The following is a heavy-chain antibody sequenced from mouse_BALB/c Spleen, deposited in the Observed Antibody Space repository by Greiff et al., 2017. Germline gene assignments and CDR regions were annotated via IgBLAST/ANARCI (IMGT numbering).Heavy chain of an antibody. CDR2: ISSGGSYT. Sequence: EVQLQESGGDLVKPGGSLKLSCAASGFTFSSYDMHWVRQTPDKRLEWVATISSGGSYTYYQDSVKGRFTFSVDNAKNTLYLQMSSLKSEDTAMYYCARHFGTNHFDYWGQGTTLTVSS. J-gene: IGHJ2*01. D-gene: IGHD4-1*01. V-gene: IGHV5-6*01. CDR1: GFTFSSYD. CDR3: ARHFGTNHFDY.